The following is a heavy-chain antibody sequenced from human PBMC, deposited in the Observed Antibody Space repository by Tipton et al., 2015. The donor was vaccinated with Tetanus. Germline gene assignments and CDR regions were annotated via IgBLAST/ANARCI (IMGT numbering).Heavy chain of an antibody. CDR1: GGSVRSGDYQ. Sequence: TLSLTCTVSGGSVRSGDYQWNWIRQPPGKGLEWLAYISYSGSTNSNYALKSRITISRDTSKNQFSLELTSVTAADTAVYYCATDSGYGNSAYWGQGTLVTVSS. CDR3: ATDSGYGNSAY. D-gene: IGHD5-12*01. J-gene: IGHJ4*02. V-gene: IGHV4-61*08. CDR2: ISYSGST.